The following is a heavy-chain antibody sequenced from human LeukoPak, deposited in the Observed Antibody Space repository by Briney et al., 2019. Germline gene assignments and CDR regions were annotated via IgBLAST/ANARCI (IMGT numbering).Heavy chain of an antibody. Sequence: PSETLSLTCTVSGGSISSYYWSWIRQPPGKGLEWIGYIYYSGSTNYNPSLKSRVTISVDTSKSQFSLKLSSVTAADTAVYYCARAAGTEWLAIFDYWGQGTLVTVSS. V-gene: IGHV4-59*01. CDR3: ARAAGTEWLAIFDY. CDR2: IYYSGST. D-gene: IGHD6-19*01. J-gene: IGHJ4*02. CDR1: GGSISSYY.